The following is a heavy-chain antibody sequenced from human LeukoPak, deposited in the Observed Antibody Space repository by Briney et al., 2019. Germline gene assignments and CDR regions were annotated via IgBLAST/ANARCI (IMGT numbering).Heavy chain of an antibody. Sequence: PSETLSLTCTVSGGSISSSSYYWGWIRPPPGKGLVWFGSIYYSGSTYYNPSLKSRVTISVDTSKNQFSLKVTSVTAADTAVYYCARWDETNNWFDPWGQGTLVTVSS. J-gene: IGHJ5*02. D-gene: IGHD1-14*01. CDR1: GGSISSSSYY. V-gene: IGHV4-39*01. CDR3: ARWDETNNWFDP. CDR2: IYYSGST.